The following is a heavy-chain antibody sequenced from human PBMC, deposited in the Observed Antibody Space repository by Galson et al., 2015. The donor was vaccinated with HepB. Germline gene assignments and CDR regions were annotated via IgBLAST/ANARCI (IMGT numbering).Heavy chain of an antibody. CDR1: GFRFSSYS. CDR3: ARVAPEGAVAGRGNTYFDL. J-gene: IGHJ2*01. Sequence: SLILPCAASGFRFSSYSMNWVRQAAGKGLEWVSSINTGGTHIYYADSGQGRFTISRDNAENSLFLQMNSLRVDDTAGYYCARVAPEGAVAGRGNTYFDLWGRGTLVTVSS. D-gene: IGHD6-19*01. V-gene: IGHV3-21*01. CDR2: INTGGTHI.